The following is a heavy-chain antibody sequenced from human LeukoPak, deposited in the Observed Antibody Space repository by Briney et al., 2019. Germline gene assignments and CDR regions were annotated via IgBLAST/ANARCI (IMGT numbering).Heavy chain of an antibody. CDR2: ISAYNGNI. J-gene: IGHJ4*02. D-gene: IGHD3-16*02. CDR1: GYTFSSHG. V-gene: IGHV1-18*01. CDR3: ARDWVRYCSTASCLLQFDS. Sequence: ASVKVSCKAYGYTFSSHGISWVRQAPGQGLEWAGWISAYNGNINSAQKLQGRLTMTTDTSTNTAYMELRGLRSDDTAVYYCARDWVRYCSTASCLLQFDSWGQGTLVTVSS.